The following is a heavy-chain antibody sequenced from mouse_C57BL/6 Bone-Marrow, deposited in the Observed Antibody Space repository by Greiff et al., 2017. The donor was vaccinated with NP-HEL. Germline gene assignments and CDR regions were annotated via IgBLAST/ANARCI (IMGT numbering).Heavy chain of an antibody. CDR3: ARSAITTVVATGDY. J-gene: IGHJ2*01. CDR1: GYTFTSYW. CDR2: IYPGSGST. Sequence: QVQLKQPGAELVKPGASVKMSCKASGYTFTSYWITWVKQRPGQGLEWIGDIYPGSGSTNYNEKFKSKATLTVDTSSSTAYMQLSSLTSEDSAVYYCARSAITTVVATGDYWGQGTTLTVSS. D-gene: IGHD1-1*01. V-gene: IGHV1-55*01.